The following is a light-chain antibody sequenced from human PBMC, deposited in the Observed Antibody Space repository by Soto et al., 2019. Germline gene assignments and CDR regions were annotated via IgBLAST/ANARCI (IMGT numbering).Light chain of an antibody. CDR1: SSNIGSNT. CDR2: SNN. Sequence: QSVLTQPPSASGAPGQRVTISCSGSSSNIGSNTVNWYQQFPGTAPRVLMYSNNQRPSGVPDRFSGSKSGTSVFLAISGLQSDDEADYYCSSFAGSNNFPYVFGTGTK. J-gene: IGLJ1*01. V-gene: IGLV1-44*01. CDR3: SSFAGSNNFPYV.